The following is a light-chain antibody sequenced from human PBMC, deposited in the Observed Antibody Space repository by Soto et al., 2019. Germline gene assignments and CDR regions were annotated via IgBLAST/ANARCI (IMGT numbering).Light chain of an antibody. V-gene: IGLV2-23*01. CDR3: CSYAGSSTFYV. CDR1: SSDVGSYNL. CDR2: EGS. J-gene: IGLJ1*01. Sequence: QSALTQPASVSGSPGQSIAISCTGTSSDVGSYNLVSWYQQHPGTAPKLLIYEGSKRPSGISNRFSGSKFGNTASLIISGLQAEDEADYYCCSYAGSSTFYVFGSGTKVTVL.